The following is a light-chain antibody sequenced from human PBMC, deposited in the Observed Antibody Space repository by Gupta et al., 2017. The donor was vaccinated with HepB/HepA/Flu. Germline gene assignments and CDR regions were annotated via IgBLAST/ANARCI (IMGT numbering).Light chain of an antibody. Sequence: DIQLTQSPSFLSAAVGDRVTITCRASQGIGSSLGWYQQQPGKAPKFLIYAASTLQSGVPSRFSGSGSGTEFTLTISSLQPEDFATYYCQQLKSYPLTFGGGTNVEIK. J-gene: IGKJ4*01. V-gene: IGKV1-9*01. CDR2: AAS. CDR3: QQLKSYPLT. CDR1: QGIGSS.